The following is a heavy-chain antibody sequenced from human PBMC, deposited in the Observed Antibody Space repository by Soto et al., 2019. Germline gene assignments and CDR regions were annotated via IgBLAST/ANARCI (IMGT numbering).Heavy chain of an antibody. J-gene: IGHJ6*02. CDR3: AKDLGSGSYLRYYGMDV. V-gene: IGHV3-30*18. CDR1: GFTFISYG. Sequence: GGSLRLSCAASGFTFISYGMHWVRQAPGKGLEWVAVISYDGSNKYYADSVKGRFTISRDNSKNTLYLQMNSLRAEDTAVYYCAKDLGSGSYLRYYGMDVWGQGTTVTVSS. D-gene: IGHD3-10*01. CDR2: ISYDGSNK.